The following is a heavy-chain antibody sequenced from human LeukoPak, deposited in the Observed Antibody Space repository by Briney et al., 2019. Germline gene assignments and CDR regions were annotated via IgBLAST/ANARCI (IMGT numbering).Heavy chain of an antibody. CDR3: VTGQLDSLYYFDY. Sequence: GGSLRLSCAASGFTFSKYWMHWVRQGPGKGLVWVSRIYIDGISTTYADSVKGRFTISRDNAKNTLYLQMNSLRAEDTAVYYCVTGQLDSLYYFDYWGQGTLVTVSS. J-gene: IGHJ4*02. CDR2: IYIDGIST. D-gene: IGHD1-1*01. CDR1: GFTFSKYW. V-gene: IGHV3-74*01.